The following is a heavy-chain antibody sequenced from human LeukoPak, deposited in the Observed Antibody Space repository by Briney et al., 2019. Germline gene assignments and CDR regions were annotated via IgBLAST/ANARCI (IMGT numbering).Heavy chain of an antibody. CDR3: AKDDSMTLDHFDY. V-gene: IGHV3-23*01. J-gene: IGHJ4*02. CDR2: INYSGGHK. CDR1: GLTFKNCA. Sequence: TGGSLRLSCVASGLTFKNCAMSWVRQAPGKGLEWVSGINYSGGHKYYADSVKGRFTIPRDSSKNTLSLQMNSPTTEDTAVYYCAKDDSMTLDHFDYWGQGALVTVSS. D-gene: IGHD4-11*01.